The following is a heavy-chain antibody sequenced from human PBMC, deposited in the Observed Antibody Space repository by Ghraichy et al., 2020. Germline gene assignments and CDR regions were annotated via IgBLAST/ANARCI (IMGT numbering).Heavy chain of an antibody. V-gene: IGHV4-61*02. CDR3: ARETPKRYSGRVSPLMDV. J-gene: IGHJ6*02. D-gene: IGHD2-2*02. CDR1: GGSINNGSFY. CDR2: IYFSGNT. Sequence: SETLSLTCIVSGGSINNGSFYWSWIRKPAGKGLEWIGRIYFSGNTNYNPSLKSRVTISVDTSKNQFSLKLSSVTGSDTAGYYCARETPKRYSGRVSPLMDVWGHGTTATVSS.